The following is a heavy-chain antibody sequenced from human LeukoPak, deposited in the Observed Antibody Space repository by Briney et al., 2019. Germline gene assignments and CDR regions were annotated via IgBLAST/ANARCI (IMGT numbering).Heavy chain of an antibody. J-gene: IGHJ4*02. Sequence: SETLSLTCAVSGGSISSSNWWSWVRPPPGKGLEWIGEIYHSGSTNYNPSLKSRVTISVDKSKNQFSLKLSSVTAADTAVYYCARVVLWFGGSYFDYWGQGTLVTVSS. CDR1: GGSISSSNW. CDR2: IYHSGST. V-gene: IGHV4-4*02. D-gene: IGHD3-10*01. CDR3: ARVVLWFGGSYFDY.